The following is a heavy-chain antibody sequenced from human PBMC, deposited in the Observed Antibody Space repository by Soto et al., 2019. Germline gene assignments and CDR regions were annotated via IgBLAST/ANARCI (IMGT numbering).Heavy chain of an antibody. CDR3: AKGGSAALIAPSGRDNWFDP. Sequence: GGYLRLSCAASGFAFDDYVMHWVRQPPGRGLDGVSGITWNGGTIRYVDSVKGRFTISRDNAENSLYLQMNSLRPEDTAVYYCAKGGSAALIAPSGRDNWFDPWGQGTQVTVSS. J-gene: IGHJ5*02. V-gene: IGHV3-9*01. CDR1: GFAFDDYV. D-gene: IGHD6-13*01. CDR2: ITWNGGTI.